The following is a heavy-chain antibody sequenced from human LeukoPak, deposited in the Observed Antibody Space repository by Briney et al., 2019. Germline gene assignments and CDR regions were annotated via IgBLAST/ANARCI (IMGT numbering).Heavy chain of an antibody. CDR3: ARAPWRCSSTSCYKDYYYGMDV. CDR2: IGTAGDT. V-gene: IGHV3-13*01. Sequence: GGSLRLSCAASGFTFSSYDMHWVRQATGKGLEWVSAIGTAGDTYYPDSVKGRFTISRENAKNSLYLQMNSLRAEDTAVYYCARAPWRCSSTSCYKDYYYGMDVWGQGTTVTVSS. J-gene: IGHJ6*02. D-gene: IGHD2-2*02. CDR1: GFTFSSYD.